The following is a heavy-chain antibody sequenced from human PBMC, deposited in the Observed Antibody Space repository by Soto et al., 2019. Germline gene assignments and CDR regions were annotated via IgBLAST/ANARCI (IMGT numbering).Heavy chain of an antibody. Sequence: SETLSLTCTVSGGSISSYYWSWIRQPPGKGLEWIGYIYYSGSTNYNPSLKSRVTISVDTSKNQFSLKLSSVTAADTAVYYCARHRSRGYSDVWSGYYSILDMDVWGKGTTVTVS. V-gene: IGHV4-59*08. D-gene: IGHD3-3*01. J-gene: IGHJ6*03. CDR1: GGSISSYY. CDR2: IYYSGST. CDR3: ARHRSRGYSDVWSGYYSILDMDV.